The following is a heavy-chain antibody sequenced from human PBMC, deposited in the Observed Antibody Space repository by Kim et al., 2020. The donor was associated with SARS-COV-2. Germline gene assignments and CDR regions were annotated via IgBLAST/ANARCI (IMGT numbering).Heavy chain of an antibody. V-gene: IGHV3-30*18. CDR2: ISYDGSNK. Sequence: GGSLRLSCAASGFTFSRYGMHWVRQAPGKGLEWVAVISYDGSNKYYADSVKGRFTISRDNSRNTLYLQMHSLRAEDTAVYYCAKQSRDGYNFNYWGQGTL. J-gene: IGHJ4*02. D-gene: IGHD5-12*01. CDR1: GFTFSRYG. CDR3: AKQSRDGYNFNY.